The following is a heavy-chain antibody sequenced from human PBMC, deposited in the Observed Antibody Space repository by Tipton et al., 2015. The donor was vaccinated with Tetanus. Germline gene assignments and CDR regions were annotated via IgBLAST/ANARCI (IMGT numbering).Heavy chain of an antibody. Sequence: QLVQSGAEVKKPGASVKVSCKASGYTFTSYGISWVRQAPGQGLEWMGWISAYNGNTNYAQKLQGRVTMTTDTSTSTAYMELRSLRSDDTAVYYWARDRRNFDYDYVWGSQRIDYWGQGTLVTVSS. CDR1: GYTFTSYG. CDR3: ARDRRNFDYDYVWGSQRIDY. J-gene: IGHJ4*02. D-gene: IGHD3-16*01. V-gene: IGHV1-18*01. CDR2: ISAYNGNT.